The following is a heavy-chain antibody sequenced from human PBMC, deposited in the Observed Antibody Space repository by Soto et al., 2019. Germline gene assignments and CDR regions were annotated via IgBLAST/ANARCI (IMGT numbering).Heavy chain of an antibody. CDR3: VTAVRTRLDN. Sequence: PGRSLRLSCAASGLTFSNYGMHWVRQAPGKGLEWVAHISYDGSNEHYVDSVKGRFTISRDNSKNTLYLQMNGLRLDDTAVYYCVTAVRTRLDNWGQGTLVTVSS. V-gene: IGHV3-30*03. D-gene: IGHD3-10*01. CDR2: ISYDGSNE. CDR1: GLTFSNYG. J-gene: IGHJ4*02.